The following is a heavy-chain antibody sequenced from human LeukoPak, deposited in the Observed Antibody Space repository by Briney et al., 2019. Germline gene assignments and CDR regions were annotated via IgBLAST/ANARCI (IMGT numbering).Heavy chain of an antibody. J-gene: IGHJ6*03. D-gene: IGHD3-10*01. CDR1: GGSINNYY. V-gene: IGHV4-59*08. CDR3: ARGGIRGDDYYMDV. CDR2: IYHSGST. Sequence: SETLSLTCTVSGGSINNYYWSWIRQPPGKGLEWIGYIYHSGSTTYNPSLKSRVTISVDTSKNQFSLKLSSVTAADTAVYYCARGGIRGDDYYMDVWGKGTTVSISS.